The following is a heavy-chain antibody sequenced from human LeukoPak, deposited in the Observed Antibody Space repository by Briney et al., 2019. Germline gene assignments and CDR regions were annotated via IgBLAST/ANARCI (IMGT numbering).Heavy chain of an antibody. CDR2: IYYSGST. CDR1: GGSISSSSYY. D-gene: IGHD3-3*01. V-gene: IGHV4-39*01. CDR3: AGQYYDFWSGQNWFDP. Sequence: PSETLSLTCTVSGGSISSSSYYWGWIRQPPEKGLEWIGSIYYSGSTYYNPSLKSRVTISVDTSKNQFSLKLSSVTAADTAVYYCAGQYYDFWSGQNWFDPWGQGTLVTVSS. J-gene: IGHJ5*02.